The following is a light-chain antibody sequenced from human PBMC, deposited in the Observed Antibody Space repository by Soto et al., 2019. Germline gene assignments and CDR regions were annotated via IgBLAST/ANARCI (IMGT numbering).Light chain of an antibody. CDR1: SGSVSTSYY. CDR2: STN. V-gene: IGLV8-61*01. J-gene: IGLJ3*02. Sequence: QTVVTQEPPFSVSPGGTVTLTCGLSSGSVSTSYYPNWYQQTPGQAPRTLIYSTNTRSSGVPDRFSGSILGNKAALTITGAQADDESDYYCVLYMGSGIWVFGGGTQLTVL. CDR3: VLYMGSGIWV.